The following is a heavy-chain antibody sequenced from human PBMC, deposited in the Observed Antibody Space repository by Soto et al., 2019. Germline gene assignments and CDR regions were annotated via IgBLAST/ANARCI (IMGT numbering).Heavy chain of an antibody. Sequence: QITLKESGPTLVQPTQTLTLTCTFSGFSLRTRGVGVGWIRQPPGKTLEWLALIYWDNDKRYSPSLEGRLTISKGTSENQVVLTMTTMDPLDTGKYYCAQSRCGGDCTQSYPSHYYDGVDVWGQGTTVTVSS. J-gene: IGHJ6*02. CDR3: AQSRCGGDCTQSYPSHYYDGVDV. CDR2: IYWDNDK. D-gene: IGHD2-21*02. V-gene: IGHV2-5*02. CDR1: GFSLRTRGVG.